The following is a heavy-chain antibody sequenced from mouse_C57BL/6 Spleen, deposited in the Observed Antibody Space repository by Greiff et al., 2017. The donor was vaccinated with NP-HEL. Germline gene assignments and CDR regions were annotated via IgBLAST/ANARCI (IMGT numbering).Heavy chain of an antibody. Sequence: EVKLMESGGGLVKPGGSLKLSCAASGFTFSDYGMHWVRQAPEQGLEWVAYISSGSSTIYYADTVKGRFTISRDNAKNTLFLQMSRLRSEDTAMYYCAREYGSCFDYWGQGTTLTVSS. CDR1: GFTFSDYG. V-gene: IGHV5-17*01. D-gene: IGHD1-1*01. J-gene: IGHJ2*01. CDR2: ISSGSSTI. CDR3: AREYGSCFDY.